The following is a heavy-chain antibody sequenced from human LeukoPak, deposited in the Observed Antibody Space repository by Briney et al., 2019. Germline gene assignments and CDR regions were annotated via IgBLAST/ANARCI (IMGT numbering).Heavy chain of an antibody. CDR2: IIPILGIA. V-gene: IGHV1-69*04. CDR1: GYTFTSHG. J-gene: IGHJ3*02. D-gene: IGHD3-9*01. Sequence: ASVKVSCKASGYTFTSHGISWVRQAPGQGLEWMGRIIPILGIANYAQKFQGRVTITADKSTSTAYMELSSLRSEDTAVYYCARVPNYDILTGYPAPAPQDAFDIWGQGTMVTVSS. CDR3: ARVPNYDILTGYPAPAPQDAFDI.